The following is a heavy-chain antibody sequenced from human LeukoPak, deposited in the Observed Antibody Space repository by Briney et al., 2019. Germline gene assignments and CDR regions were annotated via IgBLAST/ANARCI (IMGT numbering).Heavy chain of an antibody. CDR2: ISGSGGST. Sequence: QTGGSLELSCAASGFTFSSYAMSWVRQAPGKGLEWVSAISGSGGSTYYADSVKGRFTISRDNSKNTLYLQMNSLRAEDTAVYYCAKDRGSSPKWGYFDYWGQGTLITVSS. CDR1: GFTFSSYA. D-gene: IGHD6-6*01. CDR3: AKDRGSSPKWGYFDY. V-gene: IGHV3-23*01. J-gene: IGHJ4*02.